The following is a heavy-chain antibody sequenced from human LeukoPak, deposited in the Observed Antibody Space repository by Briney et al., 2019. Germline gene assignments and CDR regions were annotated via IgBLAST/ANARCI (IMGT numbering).Heavy chain of an antibody. CDR3: TTSAVTGIDY. Sequence: AGGSLRLSCAASGFTISRNWMTWFRQAPGKGLEWVGRIKSKIHGGTIDYAAPVKGRFTISRDDSENTVYLQMSSMRTEDTAMYYCTTSAVTGIDYWGQGIQVTVSS. J-gene: IGHJ4*02. V-gene: IGHV3-15*01. D-gene: IGHD6-19*01. CDR2: IKSKIHGGTI. CDR1: GFTISRNW.